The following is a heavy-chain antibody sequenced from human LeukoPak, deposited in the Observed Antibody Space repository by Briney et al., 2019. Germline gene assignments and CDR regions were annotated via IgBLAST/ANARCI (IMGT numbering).Heavy chain of an antibody. J-gene: IGHJ6*03. CDR2: IGAYNGNT. Sequence: ASVKVSFKASGYTFTSYGISWVRQAPGQGLEWMGWIGAYNGNTNYAQKIQGRVTMTTDTSTSTVYMELRSLISDDTAVYYCAREVLIAAAGNGGIYYYYYYMDVWGKGTTVTVSS. V-gene: IGHV1-18*01. CDR1: GYTFTSYG. CDR3: AREVLIAAAGNGGIYYYYYYMDV. D-gene: IGHD6-13*01.